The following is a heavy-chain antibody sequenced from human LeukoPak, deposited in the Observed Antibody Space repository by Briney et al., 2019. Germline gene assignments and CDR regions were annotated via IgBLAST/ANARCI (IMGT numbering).Heavy chain of an antibody. CDR1: GFTFSSYG. CDR3: AKEIDYDSSGYYSNFDY. V-gene: IGHV3-23*01. D-gene: IGHD3-22*01. Sequence: GGSLRLSCAASGFTFSSYGMTWVRQAPGKGLEWVSIISGSGDTTYYADSVKGRFTISRDNSKNTLYLQMNSLRVDDTAVYYCAKEIDYDSSGYYSNFDYWGQGTLVTVSS. CDR2: ISGSGDTT. J-gene: IGHJ4*02.